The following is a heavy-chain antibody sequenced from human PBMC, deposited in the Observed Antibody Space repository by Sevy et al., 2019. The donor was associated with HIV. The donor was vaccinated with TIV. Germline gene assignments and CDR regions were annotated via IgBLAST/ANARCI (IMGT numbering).Heavy chain of an antibody. CDR2: ISSSSSYI. CDR3: AREGSSVWDGYNRGFDY. J-gene: IGHJ4*02. Sequence: GGSLRLSCAASGFTFSSYSMNWVRQAPGKGLEWVSSISSSSSYIYYADSVKGRFTISRDNAKNLQYLQMNSLRAEDTAVYYCAREGSSVWDGYNRGFDYWGQGTLVTVSS. V-gene: IGHV3-21*01. CDR1: GFTFSSYS. D-gene: IGHD5-12*01.